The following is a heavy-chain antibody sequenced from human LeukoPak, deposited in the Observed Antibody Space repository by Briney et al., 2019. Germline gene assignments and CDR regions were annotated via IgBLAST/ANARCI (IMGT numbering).Heavy chain of an antibody. CDR3: ARVDDSSGYYLRYFDY. Sequence: SETLSLTCTVSGGSISRYYWSWIRQPPGKGLEWIGEINHSGSTNYNPSLKSRVTISVDTSKNQFSLKLSSVTAADTAVYYCARVDDSSGYYLRYFDYWGQGTLVTVSS. CDR2: INHSGST. CDR1: GGSISRYY. D-gene: IGHD3-22*01. J-gene: IGHJ4*02. V-gene: IGHV4-34*01.